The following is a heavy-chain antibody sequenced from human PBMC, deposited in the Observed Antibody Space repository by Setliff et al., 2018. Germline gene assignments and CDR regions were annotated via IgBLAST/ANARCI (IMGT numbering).Heavy chain of an antibody. CDR1: GYTFTSYG. V-gene: IGHV1-18*01. J-gene: IGHJ3*02. CDR2: ISAYNGST. Sequence: ASVKVSCKASGYTFTSYGISWVRQAPGQGLEWMGWISAYNGSTTYAQKFQGRVTMTRDTSTSTVYMELSSLRSEDTAVYYCATDHMPASGTSAFDIWGQGTVVTVSS. D-gene: IGHD6-13*01. CDR3: ATDHMPASGTSAFDI.